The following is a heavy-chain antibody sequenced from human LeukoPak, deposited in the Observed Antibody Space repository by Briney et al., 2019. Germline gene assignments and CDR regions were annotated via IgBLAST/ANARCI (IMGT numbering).Heavy chain of an antibody. CDR2: IYYTGST. CDR3: ARAFCSSTNCYLPY. J-gene: IGHJ4*02. D-gene: IGHD2-2*01. Sequence: SETLSLTCTVSGGSVSSGSYYWSWIRQPPGKGLEWIGYIYYTGSTNYNSSLKSRVTISVDTSKNQFSLKLSSVTAADTAVYYCARAFCSSTNCYLPYWGQGTLVTVSS. V-gene: IGHV4-61*01. CDR1: GGSVSSGSYY.